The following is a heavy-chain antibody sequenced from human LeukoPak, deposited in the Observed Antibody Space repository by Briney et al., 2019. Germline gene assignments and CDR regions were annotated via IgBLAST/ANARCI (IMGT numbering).Heavy chain of an antibody. CDR3: ALRGTMLRGRSLSEFDP. V-gene: IGHV4-39*01. CDR1: GGSISSSSYY. J-gene: IGHJ5*02. D-gene: IGHD3-10*01. CDR2: IYYSGST. Sequence: SETLSLTCTVSGGSISSSSYYWGWIRQPPGKGLEWIGSIYYSGSTYYNPSLKSRVTISVDTSKNQFSLKLSSVTAADTAVYYCALRGTMLRGRSLSEFDPWGQGTLVTVSS.